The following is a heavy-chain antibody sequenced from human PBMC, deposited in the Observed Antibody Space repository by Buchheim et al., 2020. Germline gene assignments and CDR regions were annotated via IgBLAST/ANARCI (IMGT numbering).Heavy chain of an antibody. V-gene: IGHV2-5*02. CDR3: VHRLGWCSKCSPPSPFDY. Sequence: QITLKESGPTLVKPTQTLTLTCTFSGFSLNTNGVGVGWIRQPPGKAPEWLALIYWDDEKRYSPSLRNRLTIAKDTSKNQVFLIMTNMDPVDTATYYCVHRLGWCSKCSPPSPFDYWGQGAL. J-gene: IGHJ4*02. CDR2: IYWDDEK. D-gene: IGHD2-8*02. CDR1: GFSLNTNGVG.